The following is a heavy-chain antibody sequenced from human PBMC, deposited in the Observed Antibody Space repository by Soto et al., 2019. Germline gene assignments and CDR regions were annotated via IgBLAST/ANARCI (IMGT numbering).Heavy chain of an antibody. CDR2: GIVIQGTP. D-gene: IGHD1-26*01. CDR3: AYSDNHRYFFDS. J-gene: IGHJ4*02. V-gene: IGHV1-69*11. Sequence: QVQLVQSGADVRRPGSSVKVSCQVSGGTFRAYAISWVRQAPGQGLEWIGGGIVIQGTPNYAQKFQGRVAITADEDTSTSYMELLDLTSQDTAIYYCAYSDNHRYFFDSWGQGTLVSVSS. CDR1: GGTFRAYA.